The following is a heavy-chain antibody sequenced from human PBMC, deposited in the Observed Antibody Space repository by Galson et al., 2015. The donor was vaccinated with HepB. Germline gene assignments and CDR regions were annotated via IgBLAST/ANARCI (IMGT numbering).Heavy chain of an antibody. V-gene: IGHV1-3*01. CDR1: GYIFSSYA. J-gene: IGHJ5*02. CDR2: INVGNGNT. CDR3: ARVIGAGWLDP. Sequence: SCKASGYIFSSYAVLWVRQAPGQRLEWMAWINVGNGNTKYSQKFQDRVSISRDTSASALYMELSSLRFEDTAVYYCARVIGAGWLDPWGQGTPVTVSS. D-gene: IGHD3-10*01.